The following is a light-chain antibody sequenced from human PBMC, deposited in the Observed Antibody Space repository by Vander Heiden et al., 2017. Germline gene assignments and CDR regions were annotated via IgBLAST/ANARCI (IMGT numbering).Light chain of an antibody. J-gene: IGKJ4*01. CDR3: QQYYTTPLT. V-gene: IGKV4-1*01. CDR2: GAS. Sequence: DIVLTQSPDSLAASLGERASINCKSSQSVLYSSTNKNYLAWYQQKAGQAPKLLIYGASTRKSGVPDRFSGSGSGTDFTLTISSLQAEDVAVYYCQQYYTTPLTFGGGTKVEI. CDR1: QSVLYSSTNKNY.